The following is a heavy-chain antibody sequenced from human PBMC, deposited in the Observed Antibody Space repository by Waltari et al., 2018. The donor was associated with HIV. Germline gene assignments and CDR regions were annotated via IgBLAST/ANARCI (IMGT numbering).Heavy chain of an antibody. J-gene: IGHJ3*02. CDR1: GGSISSGSYY. CDR3: ARDRPDYCSSTSCYPDDAFDI. CDR2: IYTSGST. Sequence: QVQLQESGPGLVKPSQTLSLTCPVSGGSISSGSYYWSWIRQPAGKGLEWIGRIYTSGSTNHNPSRKSRVTISVDTSKNQFSLKLSSVTAADTAVYYCARDRPDYCSSTSCYPDDAFDIWGQGTMVTVSS. D-gene: IGHD2-2*01. V-gene: IGHV4-61*02.